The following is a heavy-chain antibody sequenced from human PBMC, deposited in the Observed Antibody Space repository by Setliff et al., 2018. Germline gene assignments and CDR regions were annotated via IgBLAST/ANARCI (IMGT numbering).Heavy chain of an antibody. CDR3: ARAPRLEWILPTFDY. CDR1: GYTFLSYG. Sequence: ASVKVSCKAVGYTFLSYGLSWVRQAPGQGLEWMGWISAYTGKTDYAQNFQGRVTMTTDTSTNTGYLELRSLRYDDTAVYFCARAPRLEWILPTFDYWGQGTPVTVSS. CDR2: ISAYTGKT. V-gene: IGHV1-18*01. J-gene: IGHJ4*02. D-gene: IGHD3-3*01.